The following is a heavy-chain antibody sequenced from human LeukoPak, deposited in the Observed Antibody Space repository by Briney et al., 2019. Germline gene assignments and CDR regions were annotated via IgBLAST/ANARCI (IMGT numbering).Heavy chain of an antibody. CDR1: GGSISSYY. Sequence: PSETLSLTCTVSGGSISSYYWSWIRQPPGKGLEWIGYIYTSGSTNYNPSLKSRVTISVDTSKNQFSLKLSSVTAADTAVYYCARRLGRATSPLSSGWYTQTYWYFDLRGRGTLVTVSS. V-gene: IGHV4-4*09. J-gene: IGHJ2*01. CDR3: ARRLGRATSPLSSGWYTQTYWYFDL. CDR2: IYTSGST. D-gene: IGHD6-19*01.